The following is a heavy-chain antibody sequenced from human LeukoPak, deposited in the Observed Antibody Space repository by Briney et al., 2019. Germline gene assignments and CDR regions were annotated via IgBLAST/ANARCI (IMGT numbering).Heavy chain of an antibody. Sequence: GGSLRLSCAASGFTFSSSVMSWVRQAPGKGLEWVSGISGSGGTTHYADSVKGRFTISRDNSKNTLYLQMNSLRAEDTAVYYCAKGDTTWELPHDYWGQGTLVTVSS. J-gene: IGHJ4*02. V-gene: IGHV3-23*01. CDR1: GFTFSSSV. CDR3: AKGDTTWELPHDY. D-gene: IGHD1-26*01. CDR2: ISGSGGTT.